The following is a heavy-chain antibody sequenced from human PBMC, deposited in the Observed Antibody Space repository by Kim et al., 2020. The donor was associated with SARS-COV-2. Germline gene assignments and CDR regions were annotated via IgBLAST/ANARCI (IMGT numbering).Heavy chain of an antibody. V-gene: IGHV3-20*04. D-gene: IGHD3-10*01. CDR3: ARLPHFSGARSYLWDY. CDR2: INWNGGAT. J-gene: IGHJ4*02. Sequence: GGSLRLSCVASGFDFGNFGMSWVRQVPGKGLQWGSHINWNGGATSYADSVRGRFIISRDNANNSLFLQMNSLSIEDTAFYYCARLPHFSGARSYLWDYWGQGALISVSS. CDR1: GFDFGNFG.